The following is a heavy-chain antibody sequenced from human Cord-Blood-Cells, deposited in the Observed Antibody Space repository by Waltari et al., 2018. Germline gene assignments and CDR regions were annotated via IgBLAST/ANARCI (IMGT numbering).Heavy chain of an antibody. CDR2: IYYSGST. V-gene: IGHV4-30-4*01. CDR3: ARARHDYGDYVGGYGYPAPPYYFDY. CDR1: GGSISSGAYY. Sequence: QVQLQESGPGLVQPSQTLSLTCTVSGGSISSGAYYWSWIRQPTGKGLGGIWSIYYSGSTYYNPSLKSRVTISVDTSKNQFSLKLSSVTAADTAVYYCARARHDYGDYVGGYGYPAPPYYFDYWGQGTLVTVSS. J-gene: IGHJ4*02. D-gene: IGHD4-17*01.